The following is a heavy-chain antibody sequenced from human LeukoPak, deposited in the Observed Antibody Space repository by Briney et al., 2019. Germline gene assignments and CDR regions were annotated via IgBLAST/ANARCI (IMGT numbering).Heavy chain of an antibody. CDR2: VSADGSER. CDR3: AKGSGAYGHPTSPLFDF. J-gene: IGHJ4*02. Sequence: GGSLRLSCVASGITFTTSGMHWVRQAPGKGLEWVAVVSADGSERYYAQFVKGRFTISRDNSKNTLFLEMSSLRTEDTAVYYCAKGSGAYGHPTSPLFDFWGQGTLVTVSS. CDR1: GITFTTSG. D-gene: IGHD3-3*01. V-gene: IGHV3-30*18.